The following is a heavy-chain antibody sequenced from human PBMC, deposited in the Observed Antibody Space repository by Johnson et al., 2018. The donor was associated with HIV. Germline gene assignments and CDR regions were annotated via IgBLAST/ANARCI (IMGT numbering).Heavy chain of an antibody. J-gene: IGHJ3*02. D-gene: IGHD5-12*01. CDR1: GFTFSSYA. Sequence: QVQLMESGGGVVQPGRSLRLSCAASGFTFSSYAMHWVRQAPGKGLEWVAVISYDGSNKYYAASVQGRFTISRDNSKHTLYQKMNSLRAEDTAVYYCARDGVATEAHDAFDIWGQGTMVTVSS. CDR2: ISYDGSNK. V-gene: IGHV3-30-3*01. CDR3: ARDGVATEAHDAFDI.